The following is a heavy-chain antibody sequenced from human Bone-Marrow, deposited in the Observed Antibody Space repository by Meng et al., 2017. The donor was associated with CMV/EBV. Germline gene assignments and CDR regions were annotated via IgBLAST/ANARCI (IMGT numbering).Heavy chain of an antibody. CDR2: IYHSGST. J-gene: IGHJ5*02. CDR3: ARAGYCSGGSCPKTEYNWFDP. Sequence: SETLSLTCTVSGYSISSGYYWGWIRQPPGKGLEWIGSIYHSGSTYYNPSLKSRVTISVDTSKNQFSLKLSSVTAADTAVYYCARAGYCSGGSCPKTEYNWFDPWGQGTLVTVSS. CDR1: GYSISSGYY. V-gene: IGHV4-38-2*02. D-gene: IGHD2-15*01.